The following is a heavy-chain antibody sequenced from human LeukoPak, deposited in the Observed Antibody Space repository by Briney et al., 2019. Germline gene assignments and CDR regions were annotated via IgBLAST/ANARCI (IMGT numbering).Heavy chain of an antibody. D-gene: IGHD6-13*01. V-gene: IGHV4-34*01. CDR2: INHSGST. Sequence: SETLSLTCAVYGGSFSGYYWGWLRQPPGKGLEWIGEINHSGSTNYNPSLKSRVTISVDTYKNQFSLKLSSVTAADTAVYYCARGRAAAAYWGQGTLVTVSS. J-gene: IGHJ4*02. CDR3: ARGRAAAAY. CDR1: GGSFSGYY.